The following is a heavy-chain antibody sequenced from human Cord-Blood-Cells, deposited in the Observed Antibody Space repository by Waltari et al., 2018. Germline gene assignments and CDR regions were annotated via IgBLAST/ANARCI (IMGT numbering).Heavy chain of an antibody. CDR1: GGSFSGYY. J-gene: IGHJ4*02. D-gene: IGHD7-27*01. Sequence: QVQLQQWGAGLLKPSETLSLTCAVYGGSFSGYYWSWIRQPPGKGLGWIGEINHSGSTNYNPSLKSRVTISVDTSKNQFSLKLSSVTAADTAVYYCARGGVTGDSDYWGQGTLVTVSS. CDR3: ARGGVTGDSDY. CDR2: INHSGST. V-gene: IGHV4-34*01.